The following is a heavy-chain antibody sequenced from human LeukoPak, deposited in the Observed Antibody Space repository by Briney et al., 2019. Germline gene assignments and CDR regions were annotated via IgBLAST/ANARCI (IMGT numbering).Heavy chain of an antibody. Sequence: PGGSLRLSCAAPGFTFSAYSMNWVRQAPGKGLDWVSYISSRSFTIYYADSVKGRFTISRDNAKNSLYLEMNSLRDEDTAVYYCARSVIAVAGYDAFDIWGQGTVVTVSS. CDR1: GFTFSAYS. CDR3: ARSVIAVAGYDAFDI. D-gene: IGHD6-19*01. CDR2: ISSRSFTI. V-gene: IGHV3-48*02. J-gene: IGHJ3*02.